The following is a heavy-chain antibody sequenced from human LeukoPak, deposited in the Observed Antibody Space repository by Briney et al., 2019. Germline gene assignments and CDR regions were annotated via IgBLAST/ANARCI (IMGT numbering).Heavy chain of an antibody. Sequence: PGGSLRLSCAASGFTFSSYSMSWVRQAPGKGLEWVSPISSTTSHIYYADSVKGRFTISRDNAKNSLYLQMNSLRAEDTAVYYCARDAEYYDDSGDDFDIWGQGTMVTVSS. CDR1: GFTFSSYS. V-gene: IGHV3-21*01. J-gene: IGHJ3*02. CDR2: ISSTTSHI. D-gene: IGHD3-22*01. CDR3: ARDAEYYDDSGDDFDI.